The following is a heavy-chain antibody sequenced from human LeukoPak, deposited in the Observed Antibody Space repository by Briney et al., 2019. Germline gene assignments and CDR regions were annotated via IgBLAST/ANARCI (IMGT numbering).Heavy chain of an antibody. CDR3: ARDPAGGGALDL. J-gene: IGHJ3*01. CDR2: FYYSGST. CDR1: GGSISTCY. V-gene: IGHV4-59*01. D-gene: IGHD3-10*01. Sequence: SETLSLTCTVSGGSISTCYWSWIRQPPGKGLEWIGYFYYSGSTNYNPSLKSRVTISVDTSKNQFSLNLISVTAADTAVYYCARDPAGGGALDLWGQGTMVTVSS.